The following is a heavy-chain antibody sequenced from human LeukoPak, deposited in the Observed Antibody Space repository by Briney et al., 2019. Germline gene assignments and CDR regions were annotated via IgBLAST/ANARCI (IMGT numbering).Heavy chain of an antibody. V-gene: IGHV3-9*01. Sequence: PGGSLRLSCAASGFTFDDYAMHWVRQAPGKGLEWVSGISWNSGSIGYADSVKGRFTISRDNSKNTLYLQMNSLRAEDTAVYYCAKAYGSGSYYHFDYWGQGTLVTVSS. J-gene: IGHJ4*02. CDR1: GFTFDDYA. CDR2: ISWNSGSI. CDR3: AKAYGSGSYYHFDY. D-gene: IGHD3-10*01.